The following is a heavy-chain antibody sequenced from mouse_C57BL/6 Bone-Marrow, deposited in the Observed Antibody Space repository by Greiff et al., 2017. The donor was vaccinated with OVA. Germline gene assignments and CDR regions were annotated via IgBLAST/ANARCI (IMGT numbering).Heavy chain of an antibody. CDR2: INPYNGGT. J-gene: IGHJ4*01. CDR3: ARSRLRSFLYYAMYY. D-gene: IGHD2-4*01. Sequence: VQLQQSGPVLVKPGASVKMSCKASGYTFTDYYMNWVKQSHGKSLEWIGVINPYNGGTSYNQKFKGKATLTVDKSSSTAYMELNSLTSEDSAVYYCARSRLRSFLYYAMYYWGQGTSVTVSS. V-gene: IGHV1-19*01. CDR1: GYTFTDYY.